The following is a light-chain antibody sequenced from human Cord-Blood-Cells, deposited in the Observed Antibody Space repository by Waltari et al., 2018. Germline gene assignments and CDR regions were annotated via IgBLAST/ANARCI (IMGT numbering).Light chain of an antibody. CDR1: QSISIW. J-gene: IGKJ1*01. CDR2: KAS. V-gene: IGKV1-5*03. Sequence: DIQMTQSPSTLSASVGDRVTITCRASQSISIWLAWYQQKPGKAPKLLIYKASSLESGVPSRFSGSGSGTEFTLTISSRQPDDFATYYCQQYNSYSRTFGQGTKVEIK. CDR3: QQYNSYSRT.